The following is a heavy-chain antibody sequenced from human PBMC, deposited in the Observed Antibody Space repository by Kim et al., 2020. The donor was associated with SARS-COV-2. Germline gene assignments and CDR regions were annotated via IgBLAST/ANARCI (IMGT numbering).Heavy chain of an antibody. Sequence: GGSLRLSCSVSGLTFSNYGIHWVRQAPGKGLEYVSAISSNGGSTYYTYYADSVKGRFTISRDNSKNTLYLQMSSLRPEDTAVYYCVPYQRLAYYFDYWGQGTLVTVSS. D-gene: IGHD6-19*01. V-gene: IGHV3-64D*06. CDR3: VPYQRLAYYFDY. J-gene: IGHJ4*02. CDR1: GLTFSNYG. CDR2: ISSNGGSTYYT.